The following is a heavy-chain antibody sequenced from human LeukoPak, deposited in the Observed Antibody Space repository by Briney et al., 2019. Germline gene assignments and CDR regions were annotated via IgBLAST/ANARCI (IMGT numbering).Heavy chain of an antibody. V-gene: IGHV1-8*01. CDR3: ASSTTKYYDILTGYSSDAFDI. CDR2: MNPNSGNT. D-gene: IGHD3-9*01. CDR1: GYTFTSYD. J-gene: IGHJ3*02. Sequence: ASVKVSCKASGYTFTSYDINWVRQATGQGLEWMGWMNPNSGNTGYAQKFQGRVTMTRNTSISTAYVELSSLRSEDTAVYYCASSTTKYYDILTGYSSDAFDIWGQGTMVTVSS.